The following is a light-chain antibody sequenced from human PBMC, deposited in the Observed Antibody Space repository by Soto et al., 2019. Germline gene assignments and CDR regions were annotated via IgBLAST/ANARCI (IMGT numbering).Light chain of an antibody. J-gene: IGLJ1*01. CDR1: SSDVGAYDY. Sequence: QSVLTQPASVSGSPGQSITISCTGTSSDVGAYDYVSWYQQHPDKATKIMIYEVSNRPSGVSNHFSGSKSVNTSTLTISGLQADDEADYYCSSYTSSSTRVFGTGTKVTVL. CDR2: EVS. CDR3: SSYTSSSTRV. V-gene: IGLV2-14*03.